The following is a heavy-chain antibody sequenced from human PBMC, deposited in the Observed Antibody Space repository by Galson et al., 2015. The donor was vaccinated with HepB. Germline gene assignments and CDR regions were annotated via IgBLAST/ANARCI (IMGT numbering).Heavy chain of an antibody. V-gene: IGHV1-69*04. CDR1: GGTFSSYA. J-gene: IGHJ4*02. Sequence: SVKVSCKASGGTFSSYAISWVRQAPGQGLEWMGRIIPILGIANYAQKFQGRVTITADKSTSTAYMELSSLRSEDTAVYYCARDTAMEYFFDYWGQGTLVTVSS. CDR3: ARDTAMEYFFDY. CDR2: IIPILGIA. D-gene: IGHD5-18*01.